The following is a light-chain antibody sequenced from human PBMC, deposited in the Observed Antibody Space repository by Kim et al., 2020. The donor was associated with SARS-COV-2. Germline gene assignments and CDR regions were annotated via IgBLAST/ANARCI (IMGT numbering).Light chain of an antibody. CDR3: QQRSNWPLT. CDR2: DAS. V-gene: IGKV3-11*01. J-gene: IGKJ4*01. Sequence: LSPGERPTLPCRASQSVSSYLAWYQQKPGQAPRLLIYDASNRATGIPARFSGSGSGTDFTLTISSLEPEDFAVYYCQQRSNWPLTFGGGTKVDIK. CDR1: QSVSSY.